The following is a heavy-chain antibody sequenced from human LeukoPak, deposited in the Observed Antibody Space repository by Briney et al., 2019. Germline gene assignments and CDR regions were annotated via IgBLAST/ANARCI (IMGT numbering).Heavy chain of an antibody. CDR1: GFTFSSYA. CDR2: ISYDGSNK. J-gene: IGHJ4*02. V-gene: IGHV3-30-3*01. D-gene: IGHD3-10*01. Sequence: QPGGSLRLSCAASGFTFSSYAMHWVRQAPGKGLEWVAVISYDGSNKYYADSVKGRFTISRDNSKNTLYLQMNSLRAEDTAVYYCARTTTYYYGSGADYWGQGTLVTVSS. CDR3: ARTTTYYYGSGADY.